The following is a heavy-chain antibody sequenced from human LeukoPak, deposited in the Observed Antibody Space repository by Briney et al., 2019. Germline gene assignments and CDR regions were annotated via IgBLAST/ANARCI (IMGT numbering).Heavy chain of an antibody. Sequence: GGSLRLSCAASGFTFSDHYMDWVRQAPGKGLEWVGRTRNKANSYITEYAASVKGRFTISRDDSKNSLYLQMNSLKTEDTAVYYRARVPYGSGRFGDFDYWGQGTLVTVSS. CDR3: ARVPYGSGRFGDFDY. D-gene: IGHD3-10*01. CDR1: GFTFSDHY. J-gene: IGHJ4*02. V-gene: IGHV3-72*01. CDR2: TRNKANSYIT.